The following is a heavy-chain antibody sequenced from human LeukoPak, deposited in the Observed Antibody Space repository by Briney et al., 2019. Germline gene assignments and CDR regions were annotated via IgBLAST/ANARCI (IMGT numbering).Heavy chain of an antibody. D-gene: IGHD6-13*01. CDR3: ARAGAAGTDSFDY. J-gene: IGHJ4*02. V-gene: IGHV4-61*02. CDR1: GGSISSGSYY. Sequence: SQTLSLTCTVSGGSISSGSYYWSWIRQPAGKGLEWIGRIYTSGSTNYNPSLKSRVTISVDTSKNQFSLQLNSVTPEDTAVYYCARAGAAGTDSFDYWGQGTLVTVSS. CDR2: IYTSGST.